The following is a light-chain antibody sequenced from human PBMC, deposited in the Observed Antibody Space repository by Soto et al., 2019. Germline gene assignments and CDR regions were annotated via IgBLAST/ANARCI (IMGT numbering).Light chain of an antibody. CDR1: QSIASW. CDR3: LQYSDYPRT. Sequence: DIQMTQSPSTLSASVGDRVTITCRASQSIASWLAWYQQRPGRAPNLLIYKASNLESGVPSRFSGSGSGTEFTLTISSLQPDDFAPYYGLQYSDYPRTFGQGTKVESK. J-gene: IGKJ1*01. V-gene: IGKV1-5*03. CDR2: KAS.